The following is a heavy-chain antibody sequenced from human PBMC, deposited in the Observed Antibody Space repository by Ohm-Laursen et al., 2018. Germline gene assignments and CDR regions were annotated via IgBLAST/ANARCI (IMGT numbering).Heavy chain of an antibody. CDR1: GGTFSSYA. J-gene: IGHJ5*02. CDR2: IIPILGIA. Sequence: SVKVSCKASGGTFSSYAISWVRQAPGQGLEWMGRIIPILGIANYAQKFQGRVTITADKSTSTAYMELSSPRSEDTAVYYCARGVGAAGTGSWFDPWGQGILVTVSS. CDR3: ARGVGAAGTGSWFDP. D-gene: IGHD6-13*01. V-gene: IGHV1-69*04.